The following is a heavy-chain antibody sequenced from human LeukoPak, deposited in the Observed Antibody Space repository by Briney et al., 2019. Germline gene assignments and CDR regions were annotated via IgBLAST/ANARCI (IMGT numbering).Heavy chain of an antibody. CDR2: MNPNSGNT. D-gene: IGHD2-15*01. J-gene: IGHJ2*01. CDR1: GYTFTSYD. Sequence: ASVKVSCKASGYTFTSYDINWMRQATGQGLEWMGRMNPNSGNTDYAQKFQGRVTITRNTSISTAYMELSSLRSEDTAVYYCARVVGYCSGDSCFSDWYFDLWGRGTLVTVSS. CDR3: ARVVGYCSGDSCFSDWYFDL. V-gene: IGHV1-8*01.